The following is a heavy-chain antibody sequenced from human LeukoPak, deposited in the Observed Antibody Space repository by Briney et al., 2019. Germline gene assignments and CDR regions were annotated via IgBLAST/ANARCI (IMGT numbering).Heavy chain of an antibody. D-gene: IGHD1-26*01. CDR2: TYYSGST. CDR1: GGSISSSSYY. J-gene: IGHJ4*02. CDR3: ASAGSYSVDY. V-gene: IGHV4-39*01. Sequence: SETLSLTCTVSGGSISSSSYYWGWIRQPPGKGLEWIGSTYYSGSTYCNPSLESRVTISVDTSKNQFSLKLSSVTAADTAVYYCASAGSYSVDYWGQGTLVTVSS.